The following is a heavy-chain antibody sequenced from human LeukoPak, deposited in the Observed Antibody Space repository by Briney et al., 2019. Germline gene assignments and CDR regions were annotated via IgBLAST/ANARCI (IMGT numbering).Heavy chain of an antibody. D-gene: IGHD6-25*01. Sequence: PSETLSLTCGVSGGSVSSTNWWTWIRQPPGKGLEWIGEVHLDGGTNFNPALKSRLTLSVDLSENHVSLTLTSVTAADTAVYYCAREGGFYRPLDYSGQGTLVTVSS. CDR3: AREGGFYRPLDY. V-gene: IGHV4-4*02. J-gene: IGHJ4*02. CDR1: GGSVSSTNW. CDR2: VHLDGGT.